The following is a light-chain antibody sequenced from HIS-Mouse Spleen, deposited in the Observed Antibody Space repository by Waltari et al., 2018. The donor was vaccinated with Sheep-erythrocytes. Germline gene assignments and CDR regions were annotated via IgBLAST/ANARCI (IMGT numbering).Light chain of an antibody. CDR1: SSYVGGYNY. Sequence: QSALTQPRSVSGSPGQSVTLSCTGTSSYVGGYNYLSWYQQHPGKATKLMIYYVSKRPSGVPDRFSGSKSGNTASLTISGLQAEDEADYYCCSYAGSYNHVFATGTKVTVL. J-gene: IGLJ1*01. CDR2: YVS. V-gene: IGLV2-11*01. CDR3: CSYAGSYNHV.